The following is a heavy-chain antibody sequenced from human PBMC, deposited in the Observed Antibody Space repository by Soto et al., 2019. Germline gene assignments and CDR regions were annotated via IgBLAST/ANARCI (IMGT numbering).Heavy chain of an antibody. D-gene: IGHD4-4*01. CDR3: ARDYSNYIPYYYYGMDV. J-gene: IGHJ6*02. CDR1: GGSISSGDYY. Sequence: QVQLQESGPGLVKPSQTLSLTCTVSGGSISSGDYYWSWIRQPPGKGLEWIGYIYYSGSTYYNPSLKSRVTISADTSKNQFSLKLSSVTAADTAVYYCARDYSNYIPYYYYGMDVWGQGTTVTVSS. V-gene: IGHV4-30-4*01. CDR2: IYYSGST.